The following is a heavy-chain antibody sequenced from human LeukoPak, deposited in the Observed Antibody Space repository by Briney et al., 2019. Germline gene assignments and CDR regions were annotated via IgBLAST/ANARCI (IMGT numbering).Heavy chain of an antibody. J-gene: IGHJ6*02. V-gene: IGHV4-34*01. CDR2: INHSGST. CDR1: GGSFSGYY. D-gene: IGHD3-16*01. CDR3: ASGYVRPYYYYYGMDV. Sequence: SETLSLTCAVYGGSFSGYYWSWIRQPPGKGLEWIGEINHSGSTNYNPSLKSRVTISVDTSKNQFSLKLSSVTAADTAVYYCASGYVRPYYYYYGMDVWGQGTTVTVSS.